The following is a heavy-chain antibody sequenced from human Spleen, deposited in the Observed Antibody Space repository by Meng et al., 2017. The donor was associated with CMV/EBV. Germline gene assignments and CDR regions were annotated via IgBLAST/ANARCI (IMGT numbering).Heavy chain of an antibody. CDR1: GFTFSSYS. Sequence: GESLKISCAASGFTFSSYSMNWVRQAPGKGLEWVSSISSSSSNIYYADSVKGRFTISRDNAKNSLYLQMNSLRAEDTAVYYCARGYDSSGWSGSGYWGQGTLVTVSS. J-gene: IGHJ4*02. CDR2: ISSSSSNI. D-gene: IGHD6-19*01. CDR3: ARGYDSSGWSGSGY. V-gene: IGHV3-21*01.